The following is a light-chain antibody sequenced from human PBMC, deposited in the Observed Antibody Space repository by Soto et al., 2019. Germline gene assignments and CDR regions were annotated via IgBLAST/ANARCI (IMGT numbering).Light chain of an antibody. V-gene: IGLV2-14*01. J-gene: IGLJ1*01. Sequence: QSALTHPASVSGSPGQSITISCTGTSSDVGGYNYVSWYQQHPGKAPKLMIYDVTNRPSGVSNRFSGSKSGNTASLTISGLQAEDEADYYCSSCTTSSTLYVFGTGTKVTVL. CDR3: SSCTTSSTLYV. CDR1: SSDVGGYNY. CDR2: DVT.